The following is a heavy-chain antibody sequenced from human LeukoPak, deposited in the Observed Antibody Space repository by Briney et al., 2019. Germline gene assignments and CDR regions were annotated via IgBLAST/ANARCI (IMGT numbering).Heavy chain of an antibody. CDR1: RFTFSSYG. CDR2: IWYDGSDK. Sequence: GGSLRLSCAASRFTFSSYGMHWVRQAPGKGLEGVTFIWYDGSDKYYADSVKGRFTISRDNSKNTLYLQMNSLRPEDTAVYYCAKERSATGIERYFDYWGQGTLVTVSS. CDR3: AKERSATGIERYFDY. J-gene: IGHJ4*02. D-gene: IGHD1-1*01. V-gene: IGHV3-30*02.